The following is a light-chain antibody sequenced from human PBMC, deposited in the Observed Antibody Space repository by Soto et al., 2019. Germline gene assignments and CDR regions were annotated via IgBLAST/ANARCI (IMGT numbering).Light chain of an antibody. CDR3: MQALQTLWT. CDR2: SGS. Sequence: DVVITQSPLSLPVTPGEPASISCSSSQSLLHSNGYNYLDWYLQKPGQSPQLLIYSGSNRASGVPDRFSGSGSGTDFTLKISRVEAEDVGVYYCMQALQTLWTFGQGTKVDIK. CDR1: QSLLHSNGYNY. J-gene: IGKJ1*01. V-gene: IGKV2-28*01.